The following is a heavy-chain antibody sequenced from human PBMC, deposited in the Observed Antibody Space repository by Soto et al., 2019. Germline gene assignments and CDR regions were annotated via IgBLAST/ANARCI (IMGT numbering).Heavy chain of an antibody. Sequence: PSETLSLTCTVSGGSISNSYWSWIRQPPGKGLEWIGYTHYSGATNYNPSLKSRVTMSVDTSRNQVSLILNSVTAADTAAYFCARGTVTVNYFDYWGQGTLVTVSS. CDR3: ARGTVTVNYFDY. V-gene: IGHV4-59*01. J-gene: IGHJ4*02. CDR1: GGSISNSY. CDR2: THYSGAT. D-gene: IGHD4-17*01.